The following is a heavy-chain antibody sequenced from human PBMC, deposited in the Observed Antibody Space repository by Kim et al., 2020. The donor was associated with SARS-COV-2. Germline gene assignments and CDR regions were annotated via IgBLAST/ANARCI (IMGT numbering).Heavy chain of an antibody. Sequence: GGSLRLSCVASGFTFSGYWMTWVRQAPGKGLEWVASIKYDGSEKFYVDSVKGRFTISRDNAKNSVYLQMNSLRGEDTAFYYCARQNYFDSWGQGTLVTVSS. CDR2: IKYDGSEK. V-gene: IGHV3-7*01. CDR1: GFTFSGYW. J-gene: IGHJ4*02. CDR3: ARQNYFDS.